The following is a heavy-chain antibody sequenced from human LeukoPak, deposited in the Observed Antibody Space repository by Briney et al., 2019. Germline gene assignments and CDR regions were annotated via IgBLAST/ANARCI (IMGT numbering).Heavy chain of an antibody. J-gene: IGHJ4*02. CDR1: GLTVSSKY. CDR3: ARVGGDQVGY. V-gene: IGHV3-53*01. D-gene: IGHD3-10*01. CDR2: IYNNGNT. Sequence: QAGGSLRLSCAASGLTVSSKYMSWVRQAPGKGLEWVSVIYNNGNTHYADSVKGRFTISRDNSKNTLYLQMNSLRVEDTAVYYCARVGGDQVGYWGQGTLVTVYS.